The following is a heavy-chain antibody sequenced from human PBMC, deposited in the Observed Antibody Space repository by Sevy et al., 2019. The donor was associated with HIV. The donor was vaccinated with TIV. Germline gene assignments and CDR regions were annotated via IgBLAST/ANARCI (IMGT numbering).Heavy chain of an antibody. V-gene: IGHV3-30*18. Sequence: GGSLRLSCTASGFTFSSYGMHWVRQAPGKGLEWVAVISHDGSYQYYTDSVKGRFTISRDDSKNKAYLQMNSLRADDSGGYYCAKGQGYDYIWGNERSEYYFDYWGQGTLVTVSS. CDR1: GFTFSSYG. CDR3: AKGQGYDYIWGNERSEYYFDY. CDR2: ISHDGSYQ. D-gene: IGHD3-16*01. J-gene: IGHJ4*02.